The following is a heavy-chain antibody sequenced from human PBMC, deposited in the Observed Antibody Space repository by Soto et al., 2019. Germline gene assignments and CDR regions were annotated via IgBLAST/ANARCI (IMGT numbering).Heavy chain of an antibody. J-gene: IGHJ5*01. Sequence: EVQLVVSGGGLVQPGGSLRLSCAASGFTFSSYSMNWVRQAPGKGLEWVSYISSSRSTIYYADSVKGRFTISRDNAKNSLYLQMNSLRAEDTAVYYCARDCPGSSTTCYGNEWFDSWGQGTLVTVSS. V-gene: IGHV3-48*01. CDR1: GFTFSSYS. CDR2: ISSSRSTI. D-gene: IGHD2-2*01. CDR3: ARDCPGSSTTCYGNEWFDS.